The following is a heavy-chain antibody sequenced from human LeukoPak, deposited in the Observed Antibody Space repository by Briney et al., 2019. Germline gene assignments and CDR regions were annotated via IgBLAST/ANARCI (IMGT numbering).Heavy chain of an antibody. V-gene: IGHV3-21*01. D-gene: IGHD2-15*01. J-gene: IGHJ5*02. CDR2: ISSSSSYI. CDR1: GFTFSSYC. Sequence: GGSLRLSCAASGFTFSSYCMNWVRQAPGKGLEWVSSISSSSSYIYYADSVKGRFTISRDNAKNSLYLQMNSLRAEDTAVYYCARATVKDVVVVVAAPRGFDPWGQGTLVTVSS. CDR3: ARATVKDVVVVVAAPRGFDP.